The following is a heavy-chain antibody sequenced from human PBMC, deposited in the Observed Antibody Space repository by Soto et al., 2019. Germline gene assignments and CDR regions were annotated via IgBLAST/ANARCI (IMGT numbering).Heavy chain of an antibody. CDR1: GGSISSGGYY. J-gene: IGHJ6*02. CDR2: IYYSGST. D-gene: IGHD3-9*01. V-gene: IGHV4-61*08. Sequence: PSETLSLTCTVSGGSISSGGYYWSWIRQHPGKGLEWIGYIYYSGSTNYNPSLKSRVTISVDTSKNQFSLKLSSVTAADTAVYYCARSIDGFYYYYGMDVWGQGTTVTVSS. CDR3: ARSIDGFYYYYGMDV.